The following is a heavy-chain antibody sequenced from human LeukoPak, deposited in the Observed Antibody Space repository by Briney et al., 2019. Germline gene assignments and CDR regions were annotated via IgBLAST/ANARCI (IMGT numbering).Heavy chain of an antibody. CDR2: ISGSGGST. J-gene: IGHJ4*02. V-gene: IGHV3-23*01. Sequence: GGSLRLSCAASGFTFSSYAMSWVRQAPGKGLEWVSAISGSGGSTYYADSVKGRFTISRDNSKNTLYLQMNSLRAEDSAVYYCAKGHYGRGTAFDYWGQGTLVTVSS. D-gene: IGHD4-17*01. CDR3: AKGHYGRGTAFDY. CDR1: GFTFSSYA.